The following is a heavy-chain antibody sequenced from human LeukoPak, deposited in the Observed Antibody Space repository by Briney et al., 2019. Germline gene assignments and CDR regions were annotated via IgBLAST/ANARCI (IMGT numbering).Heavy chain of an antibody. CDR3: ARQPPYGEWLFHFDY. D-gene: IGHD3-3*01. V-gene: IGHV3-48*04. CDR2: ISSSGSTI. Sequence: GGSLRLSCAASGFTFSSYSMNWVRQAPGKGLEWVSYISSSGSTIYYADSVKGRFTISRDNANNSLYLQMNRLRAEDTAVYYCARQPPYGEWLFHFDYWGQGTLVTVSS. CDR1: GFTFSSYS. J-gene: IGHJ4*02.